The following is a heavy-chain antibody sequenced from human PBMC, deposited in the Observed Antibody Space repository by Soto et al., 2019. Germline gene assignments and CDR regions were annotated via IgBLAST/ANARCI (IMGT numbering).Heavy chain of an antibody. CDR2: INPSGGST. D-gene: IGHD3-22*01. Sequence: GASVKVSCKASGYTFTSYYMHWVRQAPGQGLEWMGIINPSGGSTSYAQKFQGRVTMTRDTSTSTVYMELSSLRSDDTAVYYCARKYGDYYDSSGYQNWFDPWGQGTLVTVSS. CDR1: GYTFTSYY. V-gene: IGHV1-46*01. J-gene: IGHJ5*02. CDR3: ARKYGDYYDSSGYQNWFDP.